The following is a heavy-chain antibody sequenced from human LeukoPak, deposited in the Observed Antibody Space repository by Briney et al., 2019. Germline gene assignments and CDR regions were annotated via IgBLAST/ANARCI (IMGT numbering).Heavy chain of an antibody. D-gene: IGHD3-10*02. Sequence: GGSLRLSCAASGFTFTTYWMNWVRQAPGKGLEWVSYISSSGSTIYYADSVKGRFTISRDNAKNSLYLQMNSLRAEDTAVYYCAELGITMIGGVWGKGTTVTISS. V-gene: IGHV3-48*04. CDR1: GFTFTTYW. CDR2: ISSSGSTI. CDR3: AELGITMIGGV. J-gene: IGHJ6*04.